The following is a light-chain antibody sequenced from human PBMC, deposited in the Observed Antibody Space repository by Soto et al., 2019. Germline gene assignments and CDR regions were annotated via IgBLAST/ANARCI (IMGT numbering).Light chain of an antibody. J-gene: IGLJ2*01. CDR2: GNS. CDR3: QSYDSSLSVV. CDR1: SSNIGAGYD. V-gene: IGLV1-40*01. Sequence: QSVLTQPPSVSGAPGQRVTISCTGSSSNIGAGYDVHWYQQLPGTAPKLLIYGNSNRPSGVPYRFSGSKSGTSASLAITGLQAEDEADYYCQSYDSSLSVVFGGGTKL.